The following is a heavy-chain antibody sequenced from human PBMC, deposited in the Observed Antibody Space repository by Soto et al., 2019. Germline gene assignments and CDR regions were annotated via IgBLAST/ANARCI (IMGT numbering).Heavy chain of an antibody. Sequence: GGSLRLSCAASGFTFSSYGMHWVRQAPGKGLEWVAVIWYDGSNKYYADSVKGRFTISRDNSKNTLYLQMNSLRAEDTAVYYCARAHHLVGGWNYPGGIDYWGQGTLVTVSS. V-gene: IGHV3-33*01. CDR1: GFTFSSYG. D-gene: IGHD1-7*01. CDR3: ARAHHLVGGWNYPGGIDY. CDR2: IWYDGSNK. J-gene: IGHJ4*02.